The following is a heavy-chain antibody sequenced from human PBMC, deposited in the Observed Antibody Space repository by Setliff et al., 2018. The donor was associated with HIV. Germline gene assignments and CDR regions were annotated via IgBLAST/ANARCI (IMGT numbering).Heavy chain of an antibody. CDR1: GGSISSNSYY. D-gene: IGHD2-15*01. V-gene: IGHV4-39*01. J-gene: IGHJ3*02. CDR2: IYSSGST. CDR3: ATTARGTGGGVAFDI. Sequence: SETLSLTCTVSVSGGSISSNSYYWGWIRQPPGKGLEWSGNIYSSGSTYYNPSLKSRVTISVDTSKDQFTLKLSSVTAADTAVYFCATTARGTGGGVAFDIWGQGTMVTVSS.